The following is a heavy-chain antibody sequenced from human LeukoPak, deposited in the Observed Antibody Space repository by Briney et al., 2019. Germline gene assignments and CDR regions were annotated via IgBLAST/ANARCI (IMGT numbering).Heavy chain of an antibody. CDR3: ARDITWVNLAYCSGGSCHRYFDL. CDR2: IYYSGST. V-gene: IGHV4-39*07. CDR1: GGSISSSSYY. Sequence: SETLSPTCTVSGGSISSSSYYWGWIRQPPGKGLEWIGSIYYSGSTYYNPSLKSRVTISVDTSKNQFSLKLSSVTAADTAVYYCARDITWVNLAYCSGGSCHRYFDLWGRGTLVTVSS. D-gene: IGHD2-15*01. J-gene: IGHJ2*01.